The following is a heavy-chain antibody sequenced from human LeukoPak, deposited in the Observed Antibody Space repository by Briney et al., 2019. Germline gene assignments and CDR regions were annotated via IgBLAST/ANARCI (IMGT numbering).Heavy chain of an antibody. V-gene: IGHV4-4*07. Sequence: SETLSLTCTVSGGSISSYYWSWIRQPAGKGLEWIGRIYTSGSTNYNPSLKSRVTMSVDTSKNQFSLKLSSVTAADTAVYYCGRGYSSGWPPYYYYMDVWGKGTTVTISS. CDR3: GRGYSSGWPPYYYYMDV. CDR2: IYTSGST. CDR1: GGSISSYY. D-gene: IGHD6-19*01. J-gene: IGHJ6*03.